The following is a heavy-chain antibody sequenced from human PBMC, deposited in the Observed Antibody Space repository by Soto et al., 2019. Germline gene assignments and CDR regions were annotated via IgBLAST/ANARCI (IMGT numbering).Heavy chain of an antibody. D-gene: IGHD3-3*01. J-gene: IGHJ6*03. V-gene: IGHV3-23*01. CDR3: AKHRSNYYFWSTDMDV. CDR1: GFTFSSYA. CDR2: ISGSGGST. Sequence: EVQLLESGGGLVQPGGSLRLSCAVSGFTFSSYAMSWVRQAPGKGLEWVSAISGSGGSTYYADSVKGRFTISRDNSKNTLYLQMNSLRAEDTAVYYCAKHRSNYYFWSTDMDVWGKGTTVTVSS.